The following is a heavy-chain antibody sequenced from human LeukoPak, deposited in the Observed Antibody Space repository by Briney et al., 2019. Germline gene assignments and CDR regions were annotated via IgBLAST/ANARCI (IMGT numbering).Heavy chain of an antibody. Sequence: KPSETLSLTCTVSGGSISNTSYYWGWIRQPPGNGLEWIGSASYSGSTYYNPALESRFIISVDTSKNQFSLRLSSVTAADTAIYYCARLRSYGGSRGIDYLGQGTLVAVSS. CDR1: GGSISNTSYY. CDR2: ASYSGST. D-gene: IGHD4-23*01. V-gene: IGHV4-39*01. CDR3: ARLRSYGGSRGIDY. J-gene: IGHJ4*02.